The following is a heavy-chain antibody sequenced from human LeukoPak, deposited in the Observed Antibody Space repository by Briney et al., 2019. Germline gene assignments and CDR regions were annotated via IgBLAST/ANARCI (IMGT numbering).Heavy chain of an antibody. CDR3: ARADYYDSSGYCDY. CDR2: IIPIFGTA. J-gene: IGHJ4*02. D-gene: IGHD3-22*01. V-gene: IGHV1-69*13. CDR1: GGTFSSYA. Sequence: GASVKVSCKASGGTFSSYAISWVRQAPGQGLEWMGGIIPIFGTANYAQKFQGRVTITADESTSTAYMELSSLRSEDTAVYYCARADYYDSSGYCDYWGQGTLVTISS.